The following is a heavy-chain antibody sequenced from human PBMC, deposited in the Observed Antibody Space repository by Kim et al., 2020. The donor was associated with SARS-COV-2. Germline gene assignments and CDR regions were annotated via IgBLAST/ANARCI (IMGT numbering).Heavy chain of an antibody. V-gene: IGHV3-30*07. CDR3: AREQGWFGAYYYYGMDV. Sequence: VKGRFSISRDNSKNTLNLQVNSLRVEDTAVYYCAREQGWFGAYYYYGMDVWGQGTTVTVSS. D-gene: IGHD3-10*01. J-gene: IGHJ6*02.